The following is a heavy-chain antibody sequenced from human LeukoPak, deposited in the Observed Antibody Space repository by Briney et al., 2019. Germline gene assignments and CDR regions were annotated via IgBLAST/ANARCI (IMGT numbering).Heavy chain of an antibody. D-gene: IGHD6-19*01. V-gene: IGHV3-64*04. Sequence: GGSLRVSCSASGFTVSSYAMHWVRQAPGKGLEYVSAISSNGGSTYYADSVKGRFTISRDNSKNTLYLQMNSLRAEDTAVYYCARALIAVAALNYWGQGTLVTVSS. CDR1: GFTVSSYA. CDR2: ISSNGGST. J-gene: IGHJ4*02. CDR3: ARALIAVAALNY.